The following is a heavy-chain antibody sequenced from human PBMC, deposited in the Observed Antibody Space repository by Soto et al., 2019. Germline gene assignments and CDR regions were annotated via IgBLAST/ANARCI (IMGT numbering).Heavy chain of an antibody. CDR3: AKDGGQY. CDR1: VFTFSSNG. D-gene: IGHD3-3*01. V-gene: IGHV3-30*18. CDR2: ISYDGSNK. Sequence: GGALRLSCAASVFTFSSNGIHWVRHAPGKGLECVAVISYDGSNKYYADSVKGRFTISRDNSKNTLYLQMNSLRAEDMAVYYCAKDGGQYWGQGTLVTVYS. J-gene: IGHJ4*02.